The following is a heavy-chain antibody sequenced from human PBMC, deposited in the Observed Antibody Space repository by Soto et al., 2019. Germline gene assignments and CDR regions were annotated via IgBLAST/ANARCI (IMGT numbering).Heavy chain of an antibody. Sequence: QAQLVESGGGVVQPGRSLRISCAASGFTFSSYAMHWVRQAPGKGLEWVAVISYDGSNKYYADSVKGRFTISRDNSKNTRYLQMNSLRAEDTAVYYCARARLDTPALDYGGQGTVVTVSS. CDR2: ISYDGSNK. CDR3: ARARLDTPALDY. J-gene: IGHJ4*02. D-gene: IGHD2-2*01. CDR1: GFTFSSYA. V-gene: IGHV3-30-3*01.